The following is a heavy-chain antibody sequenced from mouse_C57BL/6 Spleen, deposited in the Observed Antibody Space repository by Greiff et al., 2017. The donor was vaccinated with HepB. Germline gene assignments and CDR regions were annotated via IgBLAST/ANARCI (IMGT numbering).Heavy chain of an antibody. CDR3: VQADSSGPYAMDY. J-gene: IGHJ4*01. CDR2: LYPGDGDT. V-gene: IGHV1-80*01. Sequence: VQLQQSGAELVKPGASVKISCKASGYAFSSYWMNWVKPRPGKGLERIGQLYPGDGDTNYNGKFKGKATLTADNSSSTAYMQLSSLTSEDSAVYVCVQADSSGPYAMDYWGKGTSVTVSS. D-gene: IGHD3-2*02. CDR1: GYAFSSYW.